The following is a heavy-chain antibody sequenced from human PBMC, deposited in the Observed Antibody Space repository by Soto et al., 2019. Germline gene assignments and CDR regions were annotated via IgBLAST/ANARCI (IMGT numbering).Heavy chain of an antibody. CDR1: GGSISSCGYS. J-gene: IGHJ4*02. CDR2: IYHSGST. CDR3: ARAGGLGAVAADY. Sequence: TSETLSLTCAVSGGSISSCGYSWSWIRQPPGKGLEWIGYIYHSGSTYYNPSLKSRVTISVDRSKNQFSLKLSSVTAADTAVYYCARAGGLGAVAADYWGQGTLVTVSS. D-gene: IGHD6-19*01. V-gene: IGHV4-30-2*01.